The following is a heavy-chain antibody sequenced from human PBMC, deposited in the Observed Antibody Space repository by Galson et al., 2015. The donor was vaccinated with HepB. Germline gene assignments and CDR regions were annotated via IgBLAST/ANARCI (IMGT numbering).Heavy chain of an antibody. V-gene: IGHV1-24*01. CDR3: ATDLRGIVGATTPPGAFDI. D-gene: IGHD1-26*01. J-gene: IGHJ3*02. CDR2: FDPEDGET. Sequence: SVKVSCKVSGYTLTELSMHWVRQAPGKGLEWMGGFDPEDGETIYAQKFQGRVTMTEDTSTDTAYMELSSLRSEDTAVYYCATDLRGIVGATTPPGAFDIWGQGTMVTVSS. CDR1: GYTLTELS.